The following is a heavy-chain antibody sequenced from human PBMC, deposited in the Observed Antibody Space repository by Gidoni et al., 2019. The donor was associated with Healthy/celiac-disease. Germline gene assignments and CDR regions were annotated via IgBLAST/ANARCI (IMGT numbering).Heavy chain of an antibody. V-gene: IGHV2-70*01. CDR1: GFPLSTSGRC. CDR2: IDWYDDQ. CDR3: TRLNVRYCGGGSCYTVDY. Sequence: QVTLREAGPAMVKPTQTLTLTCTCSGFPLSTSGRCVSWIRHPPGKALEWLALIDWYDDQYYSTSLKTRLTISKDTSKSQVVLTMTDIDPVDAATYYCTRLNVRYCGGGSCYTVDYWGQGTLVTVSS. J-gene: IGHJ4*02. D-gene: IGHD2-15*01.